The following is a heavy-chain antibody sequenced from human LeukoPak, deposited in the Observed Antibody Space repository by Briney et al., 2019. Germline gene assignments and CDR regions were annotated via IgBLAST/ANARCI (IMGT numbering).Heavy chain of an antibody. CDR1: GFTFDDYG. CDR2: IWYDGSDK. CDR3: ARSPMNRYYYDSSGYYPKYYFDN. J-gene: IGHJ4*02. Sequence: GSLRLSCAASGFTFDDYGMHWVRQAPGKGLEWVAVIWYDGSDKYYADSVKGRSTISRDNSKNALFLQMNNLRAEDTAVYYCARSPMNRYYYDSSGYYPKYYFDNWGQGTLVTVSS. V-gene: IGHV3-33*08. D-gene: IGHD3-22*01.